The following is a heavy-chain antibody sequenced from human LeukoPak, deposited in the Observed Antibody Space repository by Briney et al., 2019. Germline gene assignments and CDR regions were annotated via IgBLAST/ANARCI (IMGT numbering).Heavy chain of an antibody. CDR3: ARDNAARGWYEFDY. CDR1: GGSFSSGGYY. Sequence: PSETLSLTCTVSGGSFSSGGYYWNWIRQRPGKGLEWIGYIYYSGSTYYNPSLKSRVTMSVDTSKNQFSLKLSSVTAADTAVYYCARDNAARGWYEFDYWGQGTLVTVSS. D-gene: IGHD6-19*01. V-gene: IGHV4-31*03. J-gene: IGHJ4*02. CDR2: IYYSGST.